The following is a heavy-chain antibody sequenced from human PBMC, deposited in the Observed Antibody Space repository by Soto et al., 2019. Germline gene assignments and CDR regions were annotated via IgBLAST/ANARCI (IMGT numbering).Heavy chain of an antibody. CDR1: GGSISSYY. V-gene: IGHV4-59*08. J-gene: IGHJ4*02. Sequence: SETLSLTCTVSGGSISSYYWSWIRQPPGKGLEWIGYIYYSGSTNYNPSLKSRVTISVDTSKNQFSLKLSSVTAADTAVYYCARRCGYSFDYWGQGTLVTVSS. CDR3: ARRCGYSFDY. CDR2: IYYSGST. D-gene: IGHD1-1*01.